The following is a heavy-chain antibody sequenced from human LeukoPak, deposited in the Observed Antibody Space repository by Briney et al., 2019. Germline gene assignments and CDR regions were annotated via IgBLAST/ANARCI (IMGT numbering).Heavy chain of an antibody. CDR3: AKGSSPYCSGGSCYLDY. Sequence: PGGSLRLSCAASGFTFSSYAMSWVRQAPGKGLEWVSAISGSGGSTYYADSVKGRFTISRDNSKNTLYLQMNSLRAEDTAVYYCAKGSSPYCSGGSCYLDYWGQGTLVTVSS. V-gene: IGHV3-23*01. J-gene: IGHJ4*02. CDR1: GFTFSSYA. D-gene: IGHD2-15*01. CDR2: ISGSGGST.